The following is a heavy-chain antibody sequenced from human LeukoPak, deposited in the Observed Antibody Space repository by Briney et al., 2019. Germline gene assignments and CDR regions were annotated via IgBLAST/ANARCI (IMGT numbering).Heavy chain of an antibody. CDR3: ARDYCGGDCFPDY. V-gene: IGHV1-2*06. J-gene: IGHJ4*02. D-gene: IGHD2-21*02. CDR1: GYTFTGYY. Sequence: ASVKVSCKASGYTFTGYYVHWVRQAPGQGLEWMGRINPNSGDTNYAQKFQGRVTMTRDTSISTAYLELSRLRSDDTAVYYCARDYCGGDCFPDYWGQGTLVTVSS. CDR2: INPNSGDT.